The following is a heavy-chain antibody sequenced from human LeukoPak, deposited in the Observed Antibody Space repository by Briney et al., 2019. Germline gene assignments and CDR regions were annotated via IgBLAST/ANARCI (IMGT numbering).Heavy chain of an antibody. CDR2: TYYRSKWYN. CDR3: VREYSSTFDY. D-gene: IGHD6-13*01. J-gene: IGHJ4*02. V-gene: IGHV6-1*01. Sequence: SQTLSLACAISGDSVSSNSAAWNWIRQSPWRGLEWLGRTYYRSKWYNAYAVSVKSRITINPDTSKNQLSLHLNSVTPGDTAVYYCVREYSSTFDYWGQGTLVTVSS. CDR1: GDSVSSNSAA.